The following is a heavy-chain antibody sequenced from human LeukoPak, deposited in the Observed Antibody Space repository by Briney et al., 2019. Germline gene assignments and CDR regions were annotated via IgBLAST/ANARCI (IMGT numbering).Heavy chain of an antibody. D-gene: IGHD2-15*01. CDR2: IHPTSGGT. V-gene: IGHV1-2*02. CDR1: GYTFTGYY. J-gene: IGHJ5*02. CDR3: ARDRTALVVVPATYNWFDP. Sequence: ASVKVSCKASGYTFTGYYMHWVRQAPGQGLELMRWIHPTSGGTTYAQKFQGRVTMTRDTSVSTAYMELTRLTSDDTAVYYCARDRTALVVVPATYNWFDPWGQGTLVTVSS.